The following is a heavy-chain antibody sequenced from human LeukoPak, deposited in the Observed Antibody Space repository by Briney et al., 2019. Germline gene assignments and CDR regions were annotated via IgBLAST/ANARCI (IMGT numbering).Heavy chain of an antibody. CDR2: IYTSGST. CDR3: ASLTYYYDSSGYYDWYFQH. J-gene: IGHJ1*01. D-gene: IGHD3-22*01. CDR1: GGSISSYY. Sequence: SETLSLTCTVSGGSISSYYWSWIRQPAGKGLEWIGRIYTSGSTNYNPSLKSRVPISVDTSKNQFSLKLSSVTAADTAVYYCASLTYYYDSSGYYDWYFQHWGQGTLVTVSS. V-gene: IGHV4-4*07.